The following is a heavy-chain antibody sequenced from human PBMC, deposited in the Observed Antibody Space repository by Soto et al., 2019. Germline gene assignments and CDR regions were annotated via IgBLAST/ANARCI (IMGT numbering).Heavy chain of an antibody. J-gene: IGHJ4*02. Sequence: GSLRLSCAASGFPFSSYAMTWVRQAPGKGLEWVSSISGSGDSTYYVDSVKGRFAISRDNSKNTLYLQMNSLRAEDTAVYYCAKAYYYYGSGSSFDYWGQGTLVTVSS. CDR1: GFPFSSYA. V-gene: IGHV3-23*01. CDR3: AKAYYYYGSGSSFDY. CDR2: ISGSGDST. D-gene: IGHD3-10*01.